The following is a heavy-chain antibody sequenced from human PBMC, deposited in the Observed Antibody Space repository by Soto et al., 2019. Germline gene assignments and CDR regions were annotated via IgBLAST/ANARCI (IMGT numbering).Heavy chain of an antibody. V-gene: IGHV4-59*08. J-gene: IGHJ5*02. CDR3: ARHRRPWAEQQASGWFDP. CDR2: IYYSGST. CDR1: GGSISSYY. D-gene: IGHD6-13*01. Sequence: PSETLSLTCTVSGGSISSYYWSWIRQPPGKGLEWIGYIYYSGSTNYNPSLKSRVTISVDTSKNQFSLKLSSVTAADTAVYYCARHRRPWAEQQASGWFDPWGQGTLVTVSS.